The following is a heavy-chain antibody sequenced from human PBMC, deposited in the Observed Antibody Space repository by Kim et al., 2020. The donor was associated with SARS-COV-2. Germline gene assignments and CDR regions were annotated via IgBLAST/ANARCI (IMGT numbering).Heavy chain of an antibody. Sequence: SETLSLTCTVSGGSISSGSYYWGWIRQPPGKGLEWIGSIYYSGSTDNSPSLKGRFPISIDKSKNEFSVKLNSVTVADTAVYYGARLSGFSFEPWGQGTLV. J-gene: IGHJ5*02. CDR3: ARLSGFSFEP. D-gene: IGHD3-10*01. V-gene: IGHV4-39*01. CDR2: IYYSGST. CDR1: GGSISSGSYY.